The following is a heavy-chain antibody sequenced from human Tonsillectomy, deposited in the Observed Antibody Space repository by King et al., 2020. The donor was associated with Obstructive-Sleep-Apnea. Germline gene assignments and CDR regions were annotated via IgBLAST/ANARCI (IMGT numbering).Heavy chain of an antibody. Sequence: VQLVQSGGGLVQPGRSLRLSCAASGFTFDDYAMHWVRQAPGKGLEWVSGISWNSGSVGYADSVKGRFTISRDNAKNSLYLQMNSLRAEDTALYYCAKDITAAAASRIDYWGQGTLVTVSS. CDR1: GFTFDDYA. D-gene: IGHD6-13*01. J-gene: IGHJ4*02. V-gene: IGHV3-9*01. CDR3: AKDITAAAASRIDY. CDR2: ISWNSGSV.